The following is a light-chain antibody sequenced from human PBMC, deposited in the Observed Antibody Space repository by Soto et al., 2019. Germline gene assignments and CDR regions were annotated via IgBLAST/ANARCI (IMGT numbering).Light chain of an antibody. V-gene: IGLV2-11*01. Sequence: QPALAQPGSVCGSPGQSLTISCTGTSSDVGGYNCVSWYQQHPGKAPQLIIYDVTQRPSGVPDRFSGYKSGNTASLSISGLQAEDEADYYCCSHSASDTFVFGTGTKVTAL. CDR3: CSHSASDTFV. CDR1: SSDVGGYNC. J-gene: IGLJ1*01. CDR2: DVT.